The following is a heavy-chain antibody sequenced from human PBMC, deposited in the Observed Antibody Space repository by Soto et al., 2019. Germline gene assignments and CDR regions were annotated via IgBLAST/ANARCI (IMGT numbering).Heavy chain of an antibody. D-gene: IGHD3-22*01. CDR2: ISGSGGGT. CDR3: AKAVIVVVITDYFDY. J-gene: IGHJ4*02. Sequence: GGSLRLSCAASGFTFSSYAMSWVRQAPGKGLEWVSAISGSGGGTYYADSVKGRFTISRDNSKNTLYLQMNSLRAEDTDVYYCAKAVIVVVITDYFDYWGQGTLVTVSS. V-gene: IGHV3-23*01. CDR1: GFTFSSYA.